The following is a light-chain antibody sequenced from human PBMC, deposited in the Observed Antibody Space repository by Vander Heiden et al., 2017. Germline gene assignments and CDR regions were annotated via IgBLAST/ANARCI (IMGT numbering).Light chain of an antibody. V-gene: IGLV1-40*01. J-gene: IGLJ1*01. CDR2: GNS. CDR3: QSDDSSRSGYV. Sequence: QSVLTQPPSVSGAPGQRVTISCTGSSSNIGAGYDVHWYKQLTGTAPKLLIYGNSNRHSGVPDRFSGSKSGTSASLAITGVQAEDEADYYCQSDDSSRSGYVFGTGTKVTVL. CDR1: SSNIGAGYD.